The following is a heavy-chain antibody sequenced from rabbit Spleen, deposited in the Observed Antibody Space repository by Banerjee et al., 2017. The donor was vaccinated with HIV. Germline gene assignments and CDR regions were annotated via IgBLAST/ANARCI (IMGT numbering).Heavy chain of an antibody. CDR2: INAVTGKA. J-gene: IGHJ4*01. D-gene: IGHD8-1*01. Sequence: QSLEESGGDLVKPEGSLTLTCKASGFSFNGFSFNGGYDMCWVRQAPGKGLEWIACINAVTGKAVYATWAKGRFTFSKSSSTTVTLQVTSLTAADTATYFCARDGAGSSYFNLWGQGTLVTVS. CDR3: ARDGAGSSYFNL. V-gene: IGHV1S40*01. CDR1: GFSFNGFSFNGGYD.